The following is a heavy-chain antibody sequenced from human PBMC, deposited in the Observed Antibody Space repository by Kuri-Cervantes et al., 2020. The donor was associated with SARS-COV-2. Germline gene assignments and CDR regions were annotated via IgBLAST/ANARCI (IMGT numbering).Heavy chain of an antibody. V-gene: IGHV4-30-2*05. J-gene: IGHJ6*02. CDR2: IYYSGST. CDR3: ARGAFGYYGMDV. CDR1: GGSISSGGYS. Sequence: SETLSLTCAVSGGSISSGGYSWNWIRQPPGKGLEWIGYIYYSGSTYYNPSLKSRVTISVDMSKNQFSLKLSSVTAADTAVYYCARGAFGYYGMDVWGQGTTVTVSS. D-gene: IGHD3-10*01.